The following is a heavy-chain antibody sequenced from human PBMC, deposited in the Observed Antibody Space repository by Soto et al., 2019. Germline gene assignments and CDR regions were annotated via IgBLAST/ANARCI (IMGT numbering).Heavy chain of an antibody. D-gene: IGHD6-6*01. V-gene: IGHV1-2*02. Sequence: GASLKVSCKSSGYTFTGYYIHWVRQAPGQGLEGMGWINPNRGGTNYAQKFQGRVTMTRDTSISTAYMELSRLRSDDTAVYYCARLVIAARRDYNWSDPWGQGTLVTVSS. CDR3: ARLVIAARRDYNWSDP. CDR2: INPNRGGT. CDR1: GYTFTGYY. J-gene: IGHJ5*02.